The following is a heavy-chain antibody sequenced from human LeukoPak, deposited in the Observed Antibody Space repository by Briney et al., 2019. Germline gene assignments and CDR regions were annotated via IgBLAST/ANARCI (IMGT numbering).Heavy chain of an antibody. CDR1: GYSISSGYY. D-gene: IGHD5-12*01. J-gene: IGHJ4*02. CDR2: IYHSRST. CDR3: ARAGYSGYDTPLEYDY. V-gene: IGHV4-38-2*01. Sequence: SETLSLTCAVSGYSISSGYYWGWIRQPPGKGLEWIGSIYHSRSTYYNPSLKSRVTISVDTSKNQFSLKLSSVTAADTAVYYCARAGYSGYDTPLEYDYWGQGTLVTVSS.